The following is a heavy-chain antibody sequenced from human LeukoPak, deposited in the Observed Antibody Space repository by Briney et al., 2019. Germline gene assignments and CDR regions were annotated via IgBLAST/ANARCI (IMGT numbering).Heavy chain of an antibody. V-gene: IGHV4-39*07. CDR3: ARKNFDWFRYYYYFMDV. D-gene: IGHD3-9*01. Sequence: PSETLSLTCTVSGGSISSSSYYWGWIRQPPGKGLEWIGSIYYSGSTYYNPSLKSRVTISVDTSKNQFSLKVSSVTAADTAVYYCARKNFDWFRYYYYFMDVWGKGTTVTISS. CDR1: GGSISSSSYY. CDR2: IYYSGST. J-gene: IGHJ6*04.